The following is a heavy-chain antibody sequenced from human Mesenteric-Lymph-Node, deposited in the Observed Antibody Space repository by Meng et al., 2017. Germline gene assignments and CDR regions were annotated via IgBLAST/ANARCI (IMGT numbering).Heavy chain of an antibody. CDR2: ISPHSGGT. J-gene: IGHJ5*02. V-gene: IGHV1-2*06. Sequence: VERGQSGVGVKEPGASVTVSCKASGYSFTASSLNWVRQAPGQGLEWMGRISPHSGGTDYAQNFQGRVTLTRDTSISTAYMQMGGLTSDDTAVYYCARDPGLDRWGRGTLVTVSS. CDR1: GYSFTASS. CDR3: ARDPGLDR.